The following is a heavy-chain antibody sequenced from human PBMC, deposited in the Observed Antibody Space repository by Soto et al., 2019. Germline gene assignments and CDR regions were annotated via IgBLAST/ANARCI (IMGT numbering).Heavy chain of an antibody. J-gene: IGHJ5*02. Sequence: SQALSVNCAFYGGFFSVYYWNWIRQLQGKGLEWIGEINHSGSTNYNPSLKSRVTILVDTSKNQFSLMLGSVTAADTAVYYCARNRRIQICLSWFDPWGQGTLVTVS. V-gene: IGHV4-34*01. CDR1: GGFFSVYY. CDR3: ARNRRIQICLSWFDP. CDR2: INHSGST. D-gene: IGHD5-18*01.